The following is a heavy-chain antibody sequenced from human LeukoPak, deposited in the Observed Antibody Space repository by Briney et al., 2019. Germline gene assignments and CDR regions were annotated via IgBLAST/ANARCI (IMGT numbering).Heavy chain of an antibody. V-gene: IGHV4-61*01. CDR2: ISYSGST. CDR3: ARGSGWNAFDI. J-gene: IGHJ3*02. D-gene: IGHD6-19*01. CDR1: GGSVSSGNYY. Sequence: SETPSLTCTVSGGSVSSGNYYWSWIRQSPGKGLEWIGYISYSGSTNYNPSLKSRVTISVDTSKNQFSLKLSSVTAADTAVYYCARGSGWNAFDIWGQGTRVTVSS.